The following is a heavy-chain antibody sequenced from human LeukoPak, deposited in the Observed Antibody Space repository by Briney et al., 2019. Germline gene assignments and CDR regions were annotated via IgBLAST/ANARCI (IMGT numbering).Heavy chain of an antibody. CDR2: ISGSGGST. J-gene: IGHJ3*02. CDR1: GFIFSNYA. V-gene: IGHV3-23*01. CDR3: AKDRSRIVGATEAFDI. Sequence: QAGGSLRLSCAASGFIFSNYAMQWVRQAPGKGLEWVSAISGSGGSTYYADSVKGRFTISRDNSKNTLYLQMNSLRAEDTAVYYCAKDRSRIVGATEAFDIWGQGTMVTVSS. D-gene: IGHD1-26*01.